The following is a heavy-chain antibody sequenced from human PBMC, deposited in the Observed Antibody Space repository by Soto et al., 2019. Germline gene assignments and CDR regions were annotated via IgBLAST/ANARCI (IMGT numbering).Heavy chain of an antibody. D-gene: IGHD2-8*01. J-gene: IGHJ3*01. Sequence: EVQLSQSGGGWVQPGGSLRLSFSASGFIFASSPMSWVRQAPGKGLEWVSVISGSGGTTDYAGSVTGRFTISRDNSKNTLYLHMNSLKGEDTAVYYCAKNGPAYADAFDSWGQGTMVTVSS. CDR3: AKNGPAYADAFDS. V-gene: IGHV3-23*01. CDR1: GFIFASSP. CDR2: ISGSGGTT.